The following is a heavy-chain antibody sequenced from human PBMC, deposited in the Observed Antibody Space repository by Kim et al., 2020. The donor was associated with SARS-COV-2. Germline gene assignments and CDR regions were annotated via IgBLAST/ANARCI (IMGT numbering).Heavy chain of an antibody. CDR3: AKDMDTGTDDDYYYGMD. D-gene: IGHD1-1*01. CDR1: GFTFGGYT. Sequence: GGSLRLSCAVSGFTFGGYTMHWVRQAPGKGLEWVSLISCDGGNTYYTDSVKGRFTISRDDSKNSLYLQMNSLRTEDTALYYCAKDMDTGTDDDYYYGMD. V-gene: IGHV3-43*01. J-gene: IGHJ6*01. CDR2: ISCDGGNT.